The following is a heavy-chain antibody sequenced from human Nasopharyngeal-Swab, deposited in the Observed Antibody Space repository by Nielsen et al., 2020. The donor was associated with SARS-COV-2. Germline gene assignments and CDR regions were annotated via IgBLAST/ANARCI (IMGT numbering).Heavy chain of an antibody. CDR1: GGSISTHY. V-gene: IGHV4-59*11. Sequence: PETLSLTCTVSGGSISTHYCSWIRQLPGKGLEWIGYISYLGSTYHSPSLKSRITTSLDTSKNQFSLNLTSVTAADTAIYFCARVRSLAVPGYCFDYWGQGTLVTVSS. CDR3: ARVRSLAVPGYCFDY. CDR2: ISYLGST. D-gene: IGHD6-19*01. J-gene: IGHJ4*02.